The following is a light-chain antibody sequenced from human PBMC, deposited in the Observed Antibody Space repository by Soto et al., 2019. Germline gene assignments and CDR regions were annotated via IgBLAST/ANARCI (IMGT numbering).Light chain of an antibody. CDR2: EVS. Sequence: QSVLTQPASVSGSPGQSITMSCTGTSNDVGGYNYVSWFQQHPGKAPKLLIFEVSNRPSGVSHRFSGSKSGNTASLTISGLQAEDEADYFCSSYTTTDTLWVFGGGTKVTVL. CDR1: SNDVGGYNY. J-gene: IGLJ3*02. CDR3: SSYTTTDTLWV. V-gene: IGLV2-14*01.